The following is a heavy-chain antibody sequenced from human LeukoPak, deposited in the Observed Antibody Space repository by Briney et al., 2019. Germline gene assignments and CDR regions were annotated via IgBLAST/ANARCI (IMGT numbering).Heavy chain of an antibody. CDR3: ARSKGGYSYGSDY. J-gene: IGHJ4*02. CDR2: IKQDGSEK. V-gene: IGHV3-7*01. D-gene: IGHD5-18*01. CDR1: GFTFSSYW. Sequence: GGSLRLSCAASGFTFSSYWMSWVRQAPGKGLEWVANIKQDGSEKYYVDSVKGRFTISRDNAKNSPYLQMNSLRAEDTAVYYCARSKGGYSYGSDYWGQGTLVTVSS.